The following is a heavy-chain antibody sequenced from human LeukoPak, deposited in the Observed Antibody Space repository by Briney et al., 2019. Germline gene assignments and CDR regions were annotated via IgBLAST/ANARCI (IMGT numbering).Heavy chain of an antibody. CDR3: ARGGQIRLFDY. D-gene: IGHD4-17*01. Sequence: SETLSLTCAVYGGSFSGYYWSWIRQPPGKGLEWIGEINHSGSTNYNPSLKSRVTISVDTSKNQFSPKLSSVTAADTAVYYCARGGQIRLFDYWGRGTLVTVSS. J-gene: IGHJ4*02. CDR2: INHSGST. V-gene: IGHV4-34*01. CDR1: GGSFSGYY.